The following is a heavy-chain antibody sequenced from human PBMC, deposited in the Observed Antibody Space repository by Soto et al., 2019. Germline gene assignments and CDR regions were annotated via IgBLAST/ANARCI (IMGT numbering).Heavy chain of an antibody. Sequence: ASVKVSFKVSGYTLTELSMHWVRQAPGKGLEWMGGFDPEDGETIYAQKFQGRVTMTEDTSTDTAYMELSSLRSEDTAVYYCATGITMIVVAFGAFDIWGQGTMVTVSS. CDR1: GYTLTELS. J-gene: IGHJ3*02. CDR3: ATGITMIVVAFGAFDI. D-gene: IGHD3-22*01. V-gene: IGHV1-24*01. CDR2: FDPEDGET.